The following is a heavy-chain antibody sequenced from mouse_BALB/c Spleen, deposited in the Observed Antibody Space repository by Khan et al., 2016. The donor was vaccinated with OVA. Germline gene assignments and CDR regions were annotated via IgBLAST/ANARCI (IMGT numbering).Heavy chain of an antibody. CDR1: DYSFTGYY. CDR2: ISSYIGAT. Sequence: LVKTGASVKISCKASDYSFTGYYMHWVKQSHGKSLEWIGYISSYIGATSYNQKFKGKATFTVDTSSSTAYMQFNSLTSEGSAVYYCARSLYYGNHYYAMDYWGQGTSVTVSS. D-gene: IGHD2-1*01. CDR3: ARSLYYGNHYYAMDY. J-gene: IGHJ4*01. V-gene: IGHV1S34*01.